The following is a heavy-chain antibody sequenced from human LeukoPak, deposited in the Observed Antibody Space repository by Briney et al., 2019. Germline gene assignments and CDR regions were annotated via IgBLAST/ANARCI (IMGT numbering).Heavy chain of an antibody. CDR1: GYSISSGYY. CDR2: IYHSGST. Sequence: SETLSLTCTVSGYSISSGYYWGWIRQPPGQGLEWIGSIYHSGSTYYNPSLKSRVTISVDTSKNQFSLKLSSVTAADTAVYYCARRTLRGVIKYWGQGTLVTVSS. J-gene: IGHJ4*02. D-gene: IGHD3-10*01. V-gene: IGHV4-38-2*02. CDR3: ARRTLRGVIKY.